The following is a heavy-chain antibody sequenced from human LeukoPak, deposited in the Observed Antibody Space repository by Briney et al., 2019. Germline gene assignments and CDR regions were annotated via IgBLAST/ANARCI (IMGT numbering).Heavy chain of an antibody. CDR1: GFTFSSYA. J-gene: IGHJ4*02. Sequence: GSLRLSCAASGFTFSSYAMSWVRQAPGKGLEWVSAISGSGGSTYYADSAKGRFTISRDNSKNTLYLQMNSLRAEDTAVYYCAKDIVRDGYRAYYFDYWGQGTLVTVSS. D-gene: IGHD5-24*01. V-gene: IGHV3-23*01. CDR3: AKDIVRDGYRAYYFDY. CDR2: ISGSGGST.